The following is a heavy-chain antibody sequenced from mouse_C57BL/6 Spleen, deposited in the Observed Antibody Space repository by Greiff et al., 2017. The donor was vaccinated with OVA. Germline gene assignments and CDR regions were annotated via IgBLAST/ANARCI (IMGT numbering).Heavy chain of an antibody. CDR3: ARGGSGYYDWYFDV. CDR1: GYSITSGYY. J-gene: IGHJ1*03. CDR2: ISYDGSN. V-gene: IGHV3-6*01. Sequence: EVKLMESGPGLVKPSQSLSLTCSVTGYSITSGYYWNWIRQFPGNKLEWMGYISYDGSNNYNPSLKNRISITRDTSKNQFFLKLNSVTTEDTATYYCARGGSGYYDWYFDVWGTGTTVTVSS. D-gene: IGHD2-3*01.